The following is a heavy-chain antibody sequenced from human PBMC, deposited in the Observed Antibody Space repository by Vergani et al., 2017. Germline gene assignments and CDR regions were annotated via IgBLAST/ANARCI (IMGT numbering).Heavy chain of an antibody. Sequence: EVQLVESGGGLVQPGGSLRLSCAASGFSFSSYAMGWVRQAPGEGLEWVSAISGSGGSTYYADSVKGRFTISRDNSKNTLYLQMNSLRAEDTAVYYSVRGVTHFDYWGQGTLVTVSS. V-gene: IGHV3-23*04. D-gene: IGHD3-10*01. J-gene: IGHJ4*02. CDR1: GFSFSSYA. CDR3: VRGVTHFDY. CDR2: ISGSGGST.